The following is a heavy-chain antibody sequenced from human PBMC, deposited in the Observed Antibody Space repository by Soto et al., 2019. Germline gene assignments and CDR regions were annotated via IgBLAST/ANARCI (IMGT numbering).Heavy chain of an antibody. CDR2: IIPIFGTA. J-gene: IGHJ5*02. D-gene: IGHD2-2*01. CDR3: ARGSEDIVVVPAARSWGFDP. Sequence: QVQLVQSGAEVKKPGSSVKVPCKASGGTFSSYAISWVRQAPGQGLEWMGGIIPIFGTANYAQKFQGRVTITADESTSTAYMELSSLRSEDTAVYYCARGSEDIVVVPAARSWGFDPWGQGTLVTVSS. V-gene: IGHV1-69*01. CDR1: GGTFSSYA.